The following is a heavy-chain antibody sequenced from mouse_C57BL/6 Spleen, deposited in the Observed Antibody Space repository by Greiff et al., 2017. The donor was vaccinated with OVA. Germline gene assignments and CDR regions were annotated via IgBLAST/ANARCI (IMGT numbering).Heavy chain of an antibody. CDR1: GYTFTSYW. D-gene: IGHD1-1*01. V-gene: IGHV1-55*01. CDR3: ARNHYYGSSYDYFDY. J-gene: IGHJ2*01. CDR2: IYPGSGST. Sequence: QVQLQQPGAELVKPGASVKMSCKASGYTFTSYWITWVKQRPGQGLEWIGDIYPGSGSTNYNEKFKSKATLTVDTSSSTAYMQLSSLTSEDSAVYYCARNHYYGSSYDYFDYWGQGTTLTVSS.